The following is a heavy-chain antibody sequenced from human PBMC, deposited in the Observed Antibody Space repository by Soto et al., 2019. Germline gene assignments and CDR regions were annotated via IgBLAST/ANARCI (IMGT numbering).Heavy chain of an antibody. CDR1: GGSISSSSYY. V-gene: IGHV4-61*05. Sequence: SETLSLTCTVSGGSISSSSYYWGWIRQPPGKGLEWIGYIYYSGSTNYNPSLKSRVTISVDTSKNQFSLKLSSVTAADTAVYYCARRGQQLAYGMDVWGQGTTVTVSS. CDR3: ARRGQQLAYGMDV. D-gene: IGHD6-13*01. J-gene: IGHJ6*02. CDR2: IYYSGST.